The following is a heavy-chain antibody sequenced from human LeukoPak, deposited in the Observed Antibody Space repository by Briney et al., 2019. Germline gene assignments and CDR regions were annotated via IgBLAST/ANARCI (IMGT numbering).Heavy chain of an antibody. Sequence: PGGSLRLSCLGFGFTFDDYGMSWVRQAPGKGLKWVSGINWDGGSTGYADSVRGRFTISRDNAKKSLYLQMNSLKAEDTALYYCARGDRSGWYFDYWGQGILVTVSS. CDR1: GFTFDDYG. CDR2: INWDGGST. D-gene: IGHD6-19*01. J-gene: IGHJ4*02. CDR3: ARGDRSGWYFDY. V-gene: IGHV3-20*04.